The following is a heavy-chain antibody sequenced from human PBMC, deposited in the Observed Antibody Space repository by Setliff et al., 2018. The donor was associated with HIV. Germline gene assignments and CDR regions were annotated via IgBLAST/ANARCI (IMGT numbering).Heavy chain of an antibody. V-gene: IGHV3-48*03. D-gene: IGHD1-26*01. CDR2: ITGSSDTI. CDR3: ARDFRDYVGKFDY. Sequence: GGSLRLSCAASGFTFSSYEMDWFRQAPGKGLEWVSYITGSSDTIYYADSVKGRFTISRDNAKNSLYLQMNTLRAEDTAVYYCARDFRDYVGKFDYWGQGTLVTVSS. J-gene: IGHJ4*02. CDR1: GFTFSSYE.